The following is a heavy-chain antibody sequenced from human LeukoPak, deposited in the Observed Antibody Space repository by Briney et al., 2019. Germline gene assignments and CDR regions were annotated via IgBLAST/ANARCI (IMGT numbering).Heavy chain of an antibody. CDR3: ARDSGSSAWFDT. J-gene: IGHJ5*02. V-gene: IGHV1-18*01. Sequence: ASVKVSCKASGYTFTSYGISWVRQAPGQGLEWMGWISAYNGNTNYAQMHQGRVTMTTDTSTSTDYMELRRLRSDDTAVYYCARDSGSSAWFDTWGQGTMVTVSS. D-gene: IGHD1-26*01. CDR2: ISAYNGNT. CDR1: GYTFTSYG.